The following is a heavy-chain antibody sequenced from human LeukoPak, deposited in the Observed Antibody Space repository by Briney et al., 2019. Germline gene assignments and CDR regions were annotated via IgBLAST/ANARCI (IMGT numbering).Heavy chain of an antibody. V-gene: IGHV3-48*03. Sequence: PGGSLRLSCAASGFTFSSYEMNWVRQAPGKGLEWVSYISSSGSTIYYADSVKGRFTISRDNAKNSLYLQMNSLRAEDTAVYYCARARGSGYAPDAFDIWGQGTMVTVSS. CDR1: GFTFSSYE. D-gene: IGHD3-22*01. CDR3: ARARGSGYAPDAFDI. CDR2: ISSSGSTI. J-gene: IGHJ3*02.